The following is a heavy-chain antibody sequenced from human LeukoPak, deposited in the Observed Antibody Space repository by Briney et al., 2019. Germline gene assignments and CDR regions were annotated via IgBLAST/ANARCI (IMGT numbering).Heavy chain of an antibody. Sequence: SETLSLTCTVSGGSISVYFWNWIRQPAGKGLEWIGRIYTSGSTTYNPSLKSRVTMSVDTAKNQLSLKLSSVTAADTAVYYCARVMVVATTLAWLDPWGQGTLVTVSS. CDR2: IYTSGST. D-gene: IGHD2-15*01. J-gene: IGHJ5*02. V-gene: IGHV4-4*07. CDR3: ARVMVVATTLAWLDP. CDR1: GGSISVYF.